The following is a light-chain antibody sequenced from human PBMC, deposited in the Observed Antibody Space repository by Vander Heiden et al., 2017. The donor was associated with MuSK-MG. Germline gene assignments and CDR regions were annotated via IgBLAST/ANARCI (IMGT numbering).Light chain of an antibody. CDR3: SSYTSSSTRG. J-gene: IGLJ2*01. Sequence: QSALTPPASVSGSPGQSITISCTGTSSDVGGYNYVSWYHQHPGKAPKLRMYDVSNRPSGVSNRFSGSKSGNTASLTISGLQAEDEADDYCSSYTSSSTRGFGGGTKLTVL. V-gene: IGLV2-14*01. CDR1: SSDVGGYNY. CDR2: DVS.